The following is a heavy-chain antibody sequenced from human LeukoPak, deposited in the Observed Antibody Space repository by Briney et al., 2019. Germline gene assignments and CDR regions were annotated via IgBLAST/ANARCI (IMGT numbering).Heavy chain of an antibody. CDR3: AKDIEVAAAGPYYFDY. J-gene: IGHJ4*02. V-gene: IGHV3-9*01. CDR2: ICWNSGSI. Sequence: PGGSLRLSCAASGFTFDDYAMHWVRQAPGKGLEWVSGICWNSGSIGYADSVKGRFTISRDNAKNSLYLQMNSLRAEDTALYYCAKDIEVAAAGPYYFDYWGQGTLVTVSS. D-gene: IGHD6-13*01. CDR1: GFTFDDYA.